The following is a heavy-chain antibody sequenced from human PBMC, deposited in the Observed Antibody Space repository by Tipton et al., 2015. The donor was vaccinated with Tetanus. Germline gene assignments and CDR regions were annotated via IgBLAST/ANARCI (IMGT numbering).Heavy chain of an antibody. CDR1: GGSISSYY. V-gene: IGHV4-59*01. CDR2: IDYSGST. Sequence: TLSLTCTVSGGSISSYYWSWVRQPPGKGLEWIGYIDYSGSTNYNPSLKSRVTISIDTPKKQFSLNLSSVTAADTAVYFCARCPYGGVSGTLYYWGQGILVTVSS. J-gene: IGHJ4*02. CDR3: ARCPYGGVSGTLYY. D-gene: IGHD4-23*01.